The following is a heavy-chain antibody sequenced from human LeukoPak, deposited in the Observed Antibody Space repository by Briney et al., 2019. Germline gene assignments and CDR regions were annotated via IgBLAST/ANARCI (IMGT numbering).Heavy chain of an antibody. CDR1: GFTFISYS. D-gene: IGHD3-16*01. CDR2: ISGSSGTI. CDR3: ARRSEFGVLYYMDV. V-gene: IGHV3-48*01. Sequence: GGSLRLSFAASGFTFISYSMNWFRQAPGKGLCGVLYISGSSGTIYYADAVKGRFTIYRDNAKNSLYLQMNSLRAKDTAVYYCARRSEFGVLYYMDVWGKGTTVTVSS. J-gene: IGHJ6*03.